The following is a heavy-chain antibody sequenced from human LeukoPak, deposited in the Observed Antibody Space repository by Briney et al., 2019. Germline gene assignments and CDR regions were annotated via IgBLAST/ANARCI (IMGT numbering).Heavy chain of an antibody. CDR1: GFTFSSYS. V-gene: IGHV3-21*01. J-gene: IGHJ4*02. CDR2: ITSSSIYK. D-gene: IGHD3-10*01. Sequence: GGSLRLSCAASGFTFSSYSMNWVRQAPGKGLEWVSSITSSSIYKYYADSLKGRFTISRDNAKNSLYLQMDSLRAEDTAVYYCARDGITMRILEYWGQGTLVTVSS. CDR3: ARDGITMRILEY.